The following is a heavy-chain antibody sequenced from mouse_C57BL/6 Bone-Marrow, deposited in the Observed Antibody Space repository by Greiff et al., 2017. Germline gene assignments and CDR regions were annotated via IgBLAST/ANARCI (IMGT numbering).Heavy chain of an antibody. D-gene: IGHD2-4*01. V-gene: IGHV1-18*01. CDR2: INPNNGGT. CDR3: ARSYYDYGDYYAMDY. CDR1: GYTFTDYN. Sequence: EVQLKESGPELVKPGASVKIPCKASGYTFTDYNMDWVKQSHGKSLEWIGDINPNNGGTIYNQKFKGKATLTVDKSSSTAYMELRSLTSEDTAVYYCARSYYDYGDYYAMDYWGQGTLVTVSA. J-gene: IGHJ3*01.